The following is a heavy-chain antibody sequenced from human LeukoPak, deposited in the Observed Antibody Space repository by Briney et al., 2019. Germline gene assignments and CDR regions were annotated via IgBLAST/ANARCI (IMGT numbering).Heavy chain of an antibody. CDR2: IYYSRST. D-gene: IGHD3-22*01. J-gene: IGHJ5*02. CDR1: GGSISSGDYY. V-gene: IGHV4-30-4*01. CDR3: ARDYYDSSGYYDPQDNWFDP. Sequence: SETLCLTCTVSGGSISSGDYYWSWIRQPPGKGMEWIGYIYYSRSTYYNPSLKSRVTISVDTSKNQFSLKLSSVTAADTAVYYCARDYYDSSGYYDPQDNWFDPWGQGTLVTVSS.